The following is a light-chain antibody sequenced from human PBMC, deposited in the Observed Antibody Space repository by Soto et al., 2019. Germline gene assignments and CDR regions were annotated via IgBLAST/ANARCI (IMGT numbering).Light chain of an antibody. CDR2: EGS. J-gene: IGLJ2*01. CDR3: CSYAGSSTSVV. Sequence: TGXSSDVGSYNLVSWYQQHPGKAPKLMIYEGSKRPSGVSNRFSGSKSGNTASLTISGLQAEDEADYYCCSYAGSSTSVVFGGGTKLTVL. V-gene: IGLV2-23*01. CDR1: SSDVGSYNL.